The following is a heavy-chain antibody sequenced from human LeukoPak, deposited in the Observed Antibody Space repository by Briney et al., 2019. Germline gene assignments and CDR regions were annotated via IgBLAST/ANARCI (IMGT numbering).Heavy chain of an antibody. J-gene: IGHJ4*02. CDR3: VAVSPVVVTAPFDY. CDR1: GFTFSSYW. Sequence: PGGSLRLSCAASGFTFSSYWMSWVRQAPGKGLEWVANIKQDGREKYYVDSVKGRFTISRDNAKNSLYLQMNSLRAEDTAVYYCVAVSPVVVTAPFDYWGQGTLVTVSS. CDR2: IKQDGREK. V-gene: IGHV3-7*01. D-gene: IGHD2-21*02.